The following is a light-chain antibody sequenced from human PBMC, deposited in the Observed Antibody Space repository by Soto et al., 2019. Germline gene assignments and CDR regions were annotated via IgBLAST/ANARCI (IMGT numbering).Light chain of an antibody. J-gene: IGKJ4*01. CDR3: QQYDSYPLT. CDR2: KAS. V-gene: IGKV1-5*03. Sequence: DTQMTQSPSTLSASVGDRVTITCRASQSISSWLAWYQHKPGRAPNLLIYKASSLESGVPSRFSGSGSGTEFTLTVSSLQPDDFATYHCQQYDSYPLTFGGGTKVEIK. CDR1: QSISSW.